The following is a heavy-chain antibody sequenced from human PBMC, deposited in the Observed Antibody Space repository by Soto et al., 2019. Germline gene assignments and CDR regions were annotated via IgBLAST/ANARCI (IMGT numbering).Heavy chain of an antibody. CDR3: TTLRGSTAMASRNFDY. V-gene: IGHV3-15*07. CDR1: GFTFSNAW. CDR2: IKSKTDGGTT. J-gene: IGHJ4*02. Sequence: PGGSLRLSCAASGFTFSNAWMNWVRQAPWKGLEWVGRIKSKTDGGTTDYAAPVKGRFTISRDDSKNTLYLQMNSLKTEDTAVYYCTTLRGSTAMASRNFDYWGQGTLVTVSS. D-gene: IGHD5-18*01.